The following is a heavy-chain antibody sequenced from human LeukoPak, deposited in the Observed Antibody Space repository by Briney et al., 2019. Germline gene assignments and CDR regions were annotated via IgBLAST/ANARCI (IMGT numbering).Heavy chain of an antibody. CDR1: GGSLSSSSSY. Sequence: SETQSLTCTVSGGSLSSSSSYWGWIRQSPGKGQEWIGSVYYSGTTYYNPSLKSRVTISVDTSKNQFSLKLSSVTAADMAVYYCARQSRMATGWVDYWGQGTLVTVSS. J-gene: IGHJ4*02. D-gene: IGHD5-24*01. V-gene: IGHV4-39*01. CDR3: ARQSRMATGWVDY. CDR2: VYYSGTT.